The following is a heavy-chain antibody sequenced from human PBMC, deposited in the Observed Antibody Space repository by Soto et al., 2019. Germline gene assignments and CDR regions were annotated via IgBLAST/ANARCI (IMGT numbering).Heavy chain of an antibody. D-gene: IGHD3-10*01. CDR1: GYTFTSYA. Sequence: ASVKVSCKASGYTFTSYAMHWVRQAPGQRLEWMGWINAGNGNTKYSQKFQGRVTITRDTSASTAYMELSSLRSEDTAVYYCARDLFLGSYYNPHDAFDIWGQGTMVTVSS. CDR2: INAGNGNT. J-gene: IGHJ3*02. CDR3: ARDLFLGSYYNPHDAFDI. V-gene: IGHV1-3*01.